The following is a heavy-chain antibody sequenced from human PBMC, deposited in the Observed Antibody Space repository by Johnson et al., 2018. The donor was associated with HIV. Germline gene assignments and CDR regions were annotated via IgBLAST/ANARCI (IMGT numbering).Heavy chain of an antibody. Sequence: QVQLVESGGGVVQPGRSLRLSCAASGFTFTSYAMHWVRQAPGKGLEWVAVISYDGSNKYYADSVKGRFTISRDNAKNSLYLQMNSLRAEDTAVYYCASGLHRAKDAFDIWGQGTMVTVSS. CDR1: GFTFTSYA. D-gene: IGHD4-11*01. CDR2: ISYDGSNK. J-gene: IGHJ3*02. CDR3: ASGLHRAKDAFDI. V-gene: IGHV3-30-3*01.